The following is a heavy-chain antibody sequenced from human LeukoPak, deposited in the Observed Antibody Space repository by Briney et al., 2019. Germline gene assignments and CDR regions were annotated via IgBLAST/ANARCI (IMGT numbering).Heavy chain of an antibody. D-gene: IGHD1-14*01. V-gene: IGHV3-23*01. CDR2: ISGTGGSA. Sequence: PGRSLRLSCAASGFTFKNYAMNWVRQAPGQGLEWVAGISGTGGSADYADYVKGRFTISRDNSRNTLFLQMFSLRAEDTAVYYCAKLHTAWREPWFEQTDAFDIWGQGTLVTVSS. J-gene: IGHJ3*02. CDR3: AKLHTAWREPWFEQTDAFDI. CDR1: GFTFKNYA.